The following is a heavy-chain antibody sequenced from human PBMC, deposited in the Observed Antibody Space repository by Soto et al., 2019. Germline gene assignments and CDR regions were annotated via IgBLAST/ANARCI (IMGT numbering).Heavy chain of an antibody. Sequence: QVQLVQSGAEVKKPGSSVKVSCKASGGTFSSYAISWVRQAPGQGLEWMGGIIPIFGTANYAQKFQHRVTITEDESTSTAYMKLSSLRSEDTAVYYCAREIYCSGGSCYSTFDYWGQGTLVTVSS. CDR3: AREIYCSGGSCYSTFDY. CDR2: IIPIFGTA. J-gene: IGHJ4*02. CDR1: GGTFSSYA. V-gene: IGHV1-69*12. D-gene: IGHD2-15*01.